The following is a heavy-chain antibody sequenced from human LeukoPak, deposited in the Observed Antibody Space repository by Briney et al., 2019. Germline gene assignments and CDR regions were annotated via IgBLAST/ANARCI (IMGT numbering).Heavy chain of an antibody. J-gene: IGHJ4*02. CDR3: AREAYCSSTSCPPGIGQFDY. D-gene: IGHD2-2*01. CDR1: GFTFSSYA. V-gene: IGHV3-30*01. Sequence: GGSLRLSCAASGFTFSSYAMHWVRQAPGKGLEWVAVISYDGSNKYYADSVKGRFTISRDNSKNTLYLQMNSLRAEDTAVYYCAREAYCSSTSCPPGIGQFDYWAREPWSPSPQ. CDR2: ISYDGSNK.